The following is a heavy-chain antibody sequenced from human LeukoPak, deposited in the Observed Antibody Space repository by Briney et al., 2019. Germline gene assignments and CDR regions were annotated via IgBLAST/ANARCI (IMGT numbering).Heavy chain of an antibody. J-gene: IGHJ4*02. CDR3: VSRDAGPVDY. CDR2: ISYDGSNK. CDR1: GFTFSSYG. Sequence: GGSLRLSCAASGFTFSSYGMHWVRQAPGKWLEWVAVISYDGSNKYYADSVKGRFTISRDNSKNTLYLQMNSLRAEDTAVYYCVSRDAGPVDYWGQGTLVTVSS. D-gene: IGHD6-13*01. V-gene: IGHV3-30*03.